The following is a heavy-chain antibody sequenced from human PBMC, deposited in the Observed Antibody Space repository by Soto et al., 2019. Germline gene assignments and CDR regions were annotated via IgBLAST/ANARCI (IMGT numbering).Heavy chain of an antibody. V-gene: IGHV3-23*01. Sequence: EVHLLESGGALVQPGGSLRLSCAASGFNFRRSAMSWVRQAPGKGLDWVSAIGDSGASTYYADSVRGRFTISRDNSKNTLYLQMNSLRAEDKAVYYCAKVTGKVDPFAYWGQGTLVTVSS. CDR3: AKVTGKVDPFAY. J-gene: IGHJ4*02. CDR2: IGDSGAST. CDR1: GFNFRRSA.